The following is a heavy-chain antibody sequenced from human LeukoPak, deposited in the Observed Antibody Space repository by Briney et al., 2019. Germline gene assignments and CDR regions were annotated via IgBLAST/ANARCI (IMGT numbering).Heavy chain of an antibody. CDR3: AKDRPEWGGEEAFDI. CDR1: GFTFSSYG. Sequence: PGGSPRLSCAASGFTFSSYGMHWVRQAPRKGLEWVAVISYDGSNKYYADSVKGRFTISRDNSKNTLYLQMNSLRAEDTAVYYCAKDRPEWGGEEAFDIWGRGTMVTVSS. V-gene: IGHV3-30*18. CDR2: ISYDGSNK. J-gene: IGHJ3*02. D-gene: IGHD3-16*01.